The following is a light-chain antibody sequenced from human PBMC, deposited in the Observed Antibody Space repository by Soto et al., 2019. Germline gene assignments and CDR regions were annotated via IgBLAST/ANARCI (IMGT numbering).Light chain of an antibody. Sequence: ETVMTLSPPTLSVSQGGRATLSCRASQSISDTLAWYQHKPGQAPRLLIYGASARATGFPARFSGSGSGTDFTLTISSLQSEDFAVYYCQQYNNWPWTFGQGTKVDIK. CDR1: QSISDT. CDR2: GAS. V-gene: IGKV3-15*01. CDR3: QQYNNWPWT. J-gene: IGKJ1*01.